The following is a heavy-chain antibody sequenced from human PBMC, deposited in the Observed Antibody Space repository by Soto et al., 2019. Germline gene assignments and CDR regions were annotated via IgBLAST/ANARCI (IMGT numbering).Heavy chain of an antibody. CDR3: AIRDLGYNWFDP. CDR1: GGTFSSYA. V-gene: IGHV1-69*13. J-gene: IGHJ5*02. D-gene: IGHD1-26*01. Sequence: ASVKVSCKASGGTFSSYAISWVRQAPGQGLEWMGGIIPIFGTANYAQKFQGRVTITADESTSTAYMELSSLRSEDTAVYYCAIRDLGYNWFDPWGQGTLVTVSS. CDR2: IIPIFGTA.